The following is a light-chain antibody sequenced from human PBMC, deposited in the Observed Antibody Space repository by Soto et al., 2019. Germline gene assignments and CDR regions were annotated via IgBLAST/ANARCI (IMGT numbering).Light chain of an antibody. J-gene: IGLJ2*01. CDR1: SSDVGGYSY. CDR2: EVS. CDR3: SSFSSITREV. V-gene: IGLV2-14*01. Sequence: QSALTQPASVSGSPGQSITISCTGTSSDVGGYSYVSWYQQHPGKTPKLMIYEVSNRPSGVSHRFSGSKSGNTASLTISGLRTEDEADYYCSSFSSITREVFGGGTKLTVL.